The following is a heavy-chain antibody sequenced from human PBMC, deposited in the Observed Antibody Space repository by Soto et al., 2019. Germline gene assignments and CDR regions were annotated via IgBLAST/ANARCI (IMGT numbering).Heavy chain of an antibody. Sequence: RGGSLRLYCSASGFSLKDYEMHWVRQAPGKGLEQVAASTYVGGTPYYVESVKGRFTVSRDNSKNTLYLQMGSLRPEDTAIYFCVKDFSHGRCPEYWPQVTLFTVSS. CDR2: STYVGGTP. V-gene: IGHV3-64D*06. CDR3: VKDFSHGRCPEY. CDR1: GFSLKDYE. J-gene: IGHJ4*02.